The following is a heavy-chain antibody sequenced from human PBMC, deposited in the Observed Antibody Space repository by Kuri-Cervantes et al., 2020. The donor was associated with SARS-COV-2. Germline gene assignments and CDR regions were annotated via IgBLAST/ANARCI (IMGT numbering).Heavy chain of an antibody. CDR1: GFTFSNYW. D-gene: IGHD4-11*01. Sequence: GESLKISCAASGFTFSNYWMNWVRQAPGKGLEWVANIKQDDTEYYYVDSVRGRFTISRDNAKNSMYLQMNSLRAEDTAIYYCVRGTEDYSGARSFFDSWGQGTPVTVSS. CDR3: VRGTEDYSGARSFFDS. J-gene: IGHJ4*02. CDR2: IKQDDTEY. V-gene: IGHV3-7*03.